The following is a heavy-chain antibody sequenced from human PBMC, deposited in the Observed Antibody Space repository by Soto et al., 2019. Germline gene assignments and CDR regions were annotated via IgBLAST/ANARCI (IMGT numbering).Heavy chain of an antibody. Sequence: GGSLRLSCAASGFTFSSYGMHWVRQAPGKGLEWVAVIWYDGSNKYYADSVKGRFTISRDNSKNTLYLQMNSLRAEDTAVYYCARVEYGDNLNIDYWGQGTLVTVSS. CDR2: IWYDGSNK. D-gene: IGHD4-17*01. J-gene: IGHJ4*02. CDR1: GFTFSSYG. V-gene: IGHV3-33*01. CDR3: ARVEYGDNLNIDY.